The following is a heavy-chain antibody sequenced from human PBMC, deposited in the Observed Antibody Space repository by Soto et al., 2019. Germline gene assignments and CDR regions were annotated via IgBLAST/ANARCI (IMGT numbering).Heavy chain of an antibody. CDR3: ARVHYYSSSSSYYYYGMDV. CDR2: IWYDGSNK. V-gene: IGHV3-33*01. CDR1: GFTFSSYG. J-gene: IGHJ6*02. Sequence: LRLSCAASGFTFSSYGMHWVRQAPGKGLEWVAVIWYDGSNKYYADSVKGRFTISRDNSKNTLYLQMNSLRAEDTAVYYCARVHYYSSSSSYYYYGMDVWGQGTTVTVSS. D-gene: IGHD6-6*01.